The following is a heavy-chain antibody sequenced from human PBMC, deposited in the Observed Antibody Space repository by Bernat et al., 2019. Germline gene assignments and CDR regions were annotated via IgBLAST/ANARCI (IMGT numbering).Heavy chain of an antibody. Sequence: EVQLVESGGGLVQPGGSLRLSCEVSGFTFSDYWMHWVRQAPGKGLVWVSGIFRDGFTTTYADSVKGRFTISRDNAKNTLYLQMNSLRDEDTAVYYCAREWNYDSSGYGLGDGMDVWGQGTTVTVSS. D-gene: IGHD3-22*01. J-gene: IGHJ6*02. CDR3: AREWNYDSSGYGLGDGMDV. CDR1: GFTFSDYW. CDR2: IFRDGFTT. V-gene: IGHV3-74*01.